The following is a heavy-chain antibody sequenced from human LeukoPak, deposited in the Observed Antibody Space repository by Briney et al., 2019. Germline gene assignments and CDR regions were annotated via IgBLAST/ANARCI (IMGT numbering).Heavy chain of an antibody. CDR3: AREGTALDN. CDR2: IKQDGSEK. CDR1: GFTFSSYW. Sequence: GGSLRLSCAASGFTFSSYWMNWVRQAPGKGLEWVANIKQDGSEKYYVDSVKGRFTISRDNAKNSLYLQMNSLRVEDTAVYFCAREGTALDNWGQGTLVTVSS. J-gene: IGHJ4*02. V-gene: IGHV3-7*01. D-gene: IGHD5-18*01.